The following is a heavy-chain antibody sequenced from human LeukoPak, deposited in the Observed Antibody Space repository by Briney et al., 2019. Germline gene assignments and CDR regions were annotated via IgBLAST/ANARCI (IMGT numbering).Heavy chain of an antibody. Sequence: PGGPLRLSCAASGFTFSSYAINWVRQSPGKGLEGVSAISNRGDRTYYADSVKGRFTISGDTPKNMLYLQMNSQRAEDTAVYYCAKGRAIQLWLGIDYWGQGTLVTVSS. J-gene: IGHJ4*02. CDR2: ISNRGDRT. CDR1: GFTFSSYA. V-gene: IGHV3-23*01. CDR3: AKGRAIQLWLGIDY. D-gene: IGHD5-18*01.